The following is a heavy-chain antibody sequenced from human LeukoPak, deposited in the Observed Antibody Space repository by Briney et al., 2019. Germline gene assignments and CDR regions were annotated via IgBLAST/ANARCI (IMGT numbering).Heavy chain of an antibody. CDR2: INPNSGGT. CDR3: ASLRGYCSSTSCYPFDY. Sequence: ASVKVSCKASGYTFTGYYMLWVRQAPGQGLEWMGWINPNSGGTNYAQKFQGRVTMTRDTSISTAYMELSRLRSDDTAVYYCASLRGYCSSTSCYPFDYWGQGTLVTVSS. D-gene: IGHD2-2*01. CDR1: GYTFTGYY. V-gene: IGHV1-2*02. J-gene: IGHJ4*02.